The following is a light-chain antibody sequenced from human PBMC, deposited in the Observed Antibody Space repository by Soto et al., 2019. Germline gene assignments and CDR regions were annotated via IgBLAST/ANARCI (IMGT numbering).Light chain of an antibody. J-gene: IGLJ3*02. Sequence: QSALTQPRSVSGSPGQSVTISCTGTGNDVGAYNYVSWYQQHPGRPPKLMIYDVVRWPSGVPDRFSGSKSGNTASLTISGLQAEDEATYYCAAWDDSLNGRVFGGGTKLTVL. CDR2: DVV. V-gene: IGLV2-11*01. CDR1: GNDVGAYNY. CDR3: AAWDDSLNGRV.